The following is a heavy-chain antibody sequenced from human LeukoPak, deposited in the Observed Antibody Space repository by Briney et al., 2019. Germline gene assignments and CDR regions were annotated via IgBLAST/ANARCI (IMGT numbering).Heavy chain of an antibody. J-gene: IGHJ4*02. CDR1: DYSFISYW. Sequence: GESLKISCKGSDYSFISYWIVWVRRMPGEGVEWMGVIYPGDSDTRYSPSFQGQVTISADKSISTAYLQWSSLKASDSAMYYCAREKYVGRLTDYWGQGTLVTVYS. D-gene: IGHD2-15*01. CDR3: AREKYVGRLTDY. CDR2: IYPGDSDT. V-gene: IGHV5-51*01.